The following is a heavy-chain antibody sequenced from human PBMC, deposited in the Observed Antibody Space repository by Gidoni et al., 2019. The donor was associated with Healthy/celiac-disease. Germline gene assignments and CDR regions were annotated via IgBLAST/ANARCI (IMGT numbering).Heavy chain of an antibody. CDR2: ISSTGGI. V-gene: IGHV3-11*01. J-gene: IGHJ4*02. CDR3: ARNILFGSGYYE. Sequence: QVQLVESGGGLVKPGRSLRLTCAASGFTFSDYYMSWIRQAPGKGLEWVSYISSTGGINYADSVRGRFTISRDNAKNSLYLQMNSLRAEDTAVYYCARNILFGSGYYEGGQGTLVTVSS. D-gene: IGHD3-3*01. CDR1: GFTFSDYY.